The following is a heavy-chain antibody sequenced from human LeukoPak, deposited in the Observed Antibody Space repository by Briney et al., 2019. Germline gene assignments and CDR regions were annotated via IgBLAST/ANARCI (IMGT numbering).Heavy chain of an antibody. CDR1: GSTFNYA. V-gene: IGHV3-23*01. Sequence: GGSLRLSCAASGSTFNYAMTWARQPPGKGLEWVSAISGSGGSTYYADSVKGRFTISKDNSKNTLYLLMSSLRPEDTAVYYCAKHADGSGRPRAGFDHWGQGTLVTVSS. CDR2: ISGSGGST. D-gene: IGHD3-22*01. CDR3: AKHADGSGRPRAGFDH. J-gene: IGHJ4*02.